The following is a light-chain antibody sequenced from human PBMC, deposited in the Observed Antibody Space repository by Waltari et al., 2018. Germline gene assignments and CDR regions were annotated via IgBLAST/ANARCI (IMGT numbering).Light chain of an antibody. CDR3: QSYHAGNPWV. J-gene: IGLJ3*02. Sequence: NFMLTQPHSVSESPGRTVTISCTRSSGSIFSNYVQWFQQLPGSAPTTVIYEDDQRPSGVPDRFSGSIDSSSNSASLTISGLKTEDEADYYCQSYHAGNPWVFGGGTRLTVV. V-gene: IGLV6-57*03. CDR2: EDD. CDR1: SGSIFSNY.